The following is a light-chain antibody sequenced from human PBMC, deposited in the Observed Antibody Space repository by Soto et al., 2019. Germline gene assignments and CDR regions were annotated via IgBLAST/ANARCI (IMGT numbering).Light chain of an antibody. CDR2: STN. Sequence: QSVLTQPHSASGTPGQRVTISCSGSSSNIGSNSANWYQQLPGTAPKLVMYSTNQRPSGVPDRFSGSKSGTSASLAISDLQSEDEADYYCAAWDDTLNGHVVFGGGTKLTVL. CDR1: SSNIGSNS. J-gene: IGLJ2*01. CDR3: AAWDDTLNGHVV. V-gene: IGLV1-44*01.